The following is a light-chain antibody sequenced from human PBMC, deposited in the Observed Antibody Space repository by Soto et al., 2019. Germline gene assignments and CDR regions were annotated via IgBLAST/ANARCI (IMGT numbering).Light chain of an antibody. CDR1: QSVSSSY. CDR2: AAS. J-gene: IGKJ1*01. Sequence: EIVLTQSPGTLSLSRRERTTLSCRASQSVSSSYLAWYQQKPGQAPRLLIYAASSRATGIPDRFSGSGSGTDFTLTIIRLEPEDFAVYYCQQYGSSRWTFGQGTKVDIK. CDR3: QQYGSSRWT. V-gene: IGKV3-20*01.